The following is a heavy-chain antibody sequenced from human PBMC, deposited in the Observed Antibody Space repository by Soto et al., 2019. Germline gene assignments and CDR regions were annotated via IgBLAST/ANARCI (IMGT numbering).Heavy chain of an antibody. CDR3: AEAEPSTRGS. D-gene: IGHD3-16*01. J-gene: IGHJ4*01. CDR1: GFTFSSYA. V-gene: IGHV3-23*01. CDR2: ISGSGGST. Sequence: GGSLRLSCAASGFTFSSYAMSWVRQAPGKGLEWVSAISGSGGSTYYADSVKGRFTIYRDNSKNTPYIQMNSLSAEDTAVYYCAEAEPSTRGSWGQETLVTISS.